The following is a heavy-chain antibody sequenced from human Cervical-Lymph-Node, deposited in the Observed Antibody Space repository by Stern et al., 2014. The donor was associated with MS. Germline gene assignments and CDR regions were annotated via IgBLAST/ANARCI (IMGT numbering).Heavy chain of an antibody. V-gene: IGHV3-33*01. D-gene: IGHD6-19*01. CDR1: GFTFSSYG. CDR2: IWHDGSNK. CDR3: ARGSAVAGTDY. Sequence: VQLVESGGGVVQPGRSLRLSCAAAGFTFSSYGMHLVRQAPGKGLEWGTVIWHDGSNKYYAASVKGRFTISRDNSKNTVHLQMNSLRAEDTAIYYCARGSAVAGTDYWGQGTLVTVSS. J-gene: IGHJ4*02.